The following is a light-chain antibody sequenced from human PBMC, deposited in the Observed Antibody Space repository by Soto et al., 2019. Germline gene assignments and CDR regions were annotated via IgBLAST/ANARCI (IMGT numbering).Light chain of an antibody. CDR1: GSDVGNYNL. CDR3: SSYAGHFVI. CDR2: EGT. J-gene: IGLJ2*01. Sequence: QSALTQPASVAGSPGQSITISCTGSGSDVGNYNLLSWYQQHPDKAPKLIISEGTKRPSGVSNRFSGSGSGNTASLTISALQAEDEAEYYCSSYAGHFVIFGGGTKLTVL. V-gene: IGLV2-23*01.